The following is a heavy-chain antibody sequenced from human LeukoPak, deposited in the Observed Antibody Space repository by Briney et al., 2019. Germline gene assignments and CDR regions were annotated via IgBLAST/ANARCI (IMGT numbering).Heavy chain of an antibody. CDR1: GYTFTRYY. CDR3: ARLPYRDGVAQDY. D-gene: IGHD3-16*02. Sequence: ASVKVSCKTSGYTFTRYYMQWVRQAPGHGLEWMGIINPISGATDYAQKFQGRGTMTRDTATTTVYMELSSLRSEDPAMYYCARLPYRDGVAQDYWGQGTLVTVSS. J-gene: IGHJ4*02. CDR2: INPISGAT. V-gene: IGHV1-46*01.